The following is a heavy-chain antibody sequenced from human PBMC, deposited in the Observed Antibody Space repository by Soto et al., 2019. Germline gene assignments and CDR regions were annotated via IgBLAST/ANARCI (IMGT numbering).Heavy chain of an antibody. CDR3: AREGPRKGTYLFDY. J-gene: IGHJ4*02. CDR2: ISTSGSTT. Sequence: QVQLVESGGGLVEPGGSLRLSCAASRFTFSDYSMRWIRQAPGRGPEWVAYISTSGSTTFYADSVKGRFTISRDDTMSSLSLQMNSLRVEDAAIYYCAREGPRKGTYLFDYWGQGTLVTVSS. D-gene: IGHD2-2*01. V-gene: IGHV3-11*01. CDR1: RFTFSDYS.